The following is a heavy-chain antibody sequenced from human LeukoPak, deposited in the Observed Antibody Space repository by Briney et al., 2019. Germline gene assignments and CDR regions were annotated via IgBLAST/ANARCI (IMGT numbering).Heavy chain of an antibody. Sequence: SETLSLTCAVSGGSISSGSYSWSWIRQPPGKGLEWIGYIYPRGSTYYNPSLKSRVILSLDESANQFSLNLSSVTAADTAAYYCARFSPRAMGNYLDFWGQGTLVTVSS. CDR3: ARFSPRAMGNYLDF. J-gene: IGHJ4*02. CDR2: IYPRGST. CDR1: GGSISSGSYS. V-gene: IGHV4-30-2*01. D-gene: IGHD7-27*01.